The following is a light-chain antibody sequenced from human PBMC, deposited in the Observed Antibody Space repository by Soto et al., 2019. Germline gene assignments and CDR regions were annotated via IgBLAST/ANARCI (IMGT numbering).Light chain of an antibody. CDR2: DAS. CDR1: QGISNS. CDR3: HAAASFHPLS. Sequence: ITRCPSSLSASIGDRVTITCRASQGISNSLAWYQQKPGKGPSLLIYDASTLQSGVPSRFSGSGSGTDFTLTITSLQPQHAATSYCHAAASFHPLSSAPGTRLEIK. V-gene: IGKV1-27*01. J-gene: IGKJ5*01.